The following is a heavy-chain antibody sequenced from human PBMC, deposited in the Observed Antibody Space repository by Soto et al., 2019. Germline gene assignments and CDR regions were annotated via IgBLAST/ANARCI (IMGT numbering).Heavy chain of an antibody. CDR1: GGSISSYY. D-gene: IGHD2-15*01. V-gene: IGHV4-59*01. Sequence: SETLSLTCTVSGGSISSYYWSWIRQPPGKGLEWIGYIYYSGSTNYNPSLKSRVTISVDTSKNQFSLKLSSVTAADTAVYYCARDWEYCSGGSCYSTLLFYWGQGTLVTVSS. CDR3: ARDWEYCSGGSCYSTLLFY. CDR2: IYYSGST. J-gene: IGHJ4*02.